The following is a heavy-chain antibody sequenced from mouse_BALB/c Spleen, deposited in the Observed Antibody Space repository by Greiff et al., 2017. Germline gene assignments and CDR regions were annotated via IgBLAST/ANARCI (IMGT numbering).Heavy chain of an antibody. CDR1: GYSITSDYA. CDR2: ISYSGST. Sequence: EVQLQESGPGLVKPSQSLSLTCTVTGYSITSDYAWNWIRQFPGNKLEWMGYISYSGSTSYNPSLKSRISITRDTSKNQFFLQLNSVTTEDTATYYCARARKVFDYWGQGTTLTVSS. CDR3: ARARKVFDY. V-gene: IGHV3-2*02. J-gene: IGHJ2*01.